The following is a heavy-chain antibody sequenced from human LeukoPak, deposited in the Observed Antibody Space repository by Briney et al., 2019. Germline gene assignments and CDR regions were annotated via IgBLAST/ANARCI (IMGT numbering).Heavy chain of an antibody. J-gene: IGHJ3*02. CDR1: GFTVSSNY. V-gene: IGHV3-53*01. CDR2: IYTGGST. Sequence: GGSLRLSCAASGFTVSSNYMSWVRQAPGKGLEWVSVIYTGGSTYYADSVEGRFTISRDNAKNTVYLQMNSLRVEDTAVYYCARAGYAFDIWGQGKMVTVSS. CDR3: ARAGYAFDI. D-gene: IGHD5-18*01.